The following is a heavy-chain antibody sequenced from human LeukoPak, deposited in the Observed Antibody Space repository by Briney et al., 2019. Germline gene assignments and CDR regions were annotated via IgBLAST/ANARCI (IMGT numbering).Heavy chain of an antibody. CDR1: GYTFTGYP. CDR3: ARAGRGSSGYYYDSAGYYFDY. J-gene: IGHJ4*02. V-gene: IGHV1-2*02. D-gene: IGHD3-22*01. CDR2: INPNSGGT. Sequence: VASVKVSCKASGYTFTGYPMHWVRQAPGQGLEWMGWINPNSGGTNYAQKFQGRVTMTRDTSISTVYMELSSLRSEDTAVYYCARAGRGSSGYYYDSAGYYFDYWGQGTLVTVSS.